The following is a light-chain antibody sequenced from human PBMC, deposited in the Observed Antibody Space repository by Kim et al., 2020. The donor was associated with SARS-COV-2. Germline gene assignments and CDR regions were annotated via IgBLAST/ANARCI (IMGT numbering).Light chain of an antibody. J-gene: IGKJ2*03. CDR3: QQYAGSPLYS. CDR1: QSVTSNY. Sequence: SPGDRATLSCRASQSVTSNYLAWYQQKPGQAPRLLIYCASTRVTGIPDRFTGSGSGTDFSLTISTLEPEDFAVYYCQQYAGSPLYSFGQGTKLEIK. CDR2: CAS. V-gene: IGKV3-20*01.